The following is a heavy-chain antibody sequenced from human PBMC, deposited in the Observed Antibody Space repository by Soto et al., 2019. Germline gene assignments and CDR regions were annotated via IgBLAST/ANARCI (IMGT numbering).Heavy chain of an antibody. CDR1: EFNGFSFNSHG. D-gene: IGHD3-16*01. Sequence: QVKLVESGGGVVQPGGSLTLSCTASEFNGFSFNSHGFHWVRQAPGKGLEGVSVISYDGHKKYYADSVRGRFTISRDDSRTTVYLQMNILTSEDAALYYCASQKGDIAPGEYWGQGTLVTVSS. V-gene: IGHV3-30*03. CDR2: ISYDGHKK. CDR3: ASQKGDIAPGEY. J-gene: IGHJ4*02.